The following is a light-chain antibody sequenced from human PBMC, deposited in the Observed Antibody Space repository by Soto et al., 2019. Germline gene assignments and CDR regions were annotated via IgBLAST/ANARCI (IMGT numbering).Light chain of an antibody. Sequence: EIVMTQSPATLSVSPGERATLSCRASQSVSSNLAWYQQKPGQAPRLLIYGASTRATGIPARFNGSGSGTEFTLTISSLQSEDFAVYYCQQYNNWPQTFGPGTKVDIK. J-gene: IGKJ3*01. CDR1: QSVSSN. CDR2: GAS. CDR3: QQYNNWPQT. V-gene: IGKV3-15*01.